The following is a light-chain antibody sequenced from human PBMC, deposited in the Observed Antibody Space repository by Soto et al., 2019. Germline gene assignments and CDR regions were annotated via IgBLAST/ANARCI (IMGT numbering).Light chain of an antibody. Sequence: DIQMTQSPSSLSASAGDRVTITCQASQDIGNHINWYQQKAGKAPKLLINDASNLETGVPSRFSGSGSGTDFTLSISSLQPEDIATYYCQQYVNALTFGGGTKVEIK. V-gene: IGKV1-33*01. CDR3: QQYVNALT. J-gene: IGKJ4*01. CDR1: QDIGNH. CDR2: DAS.